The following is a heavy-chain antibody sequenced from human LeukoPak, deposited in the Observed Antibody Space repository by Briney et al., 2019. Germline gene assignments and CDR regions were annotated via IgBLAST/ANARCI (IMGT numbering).Heavy chain of an antibody. CDR2: INPSGGST. CDR1: GYTFTSYY. D-gene: IGHD3-3*01. CDR3: ARDPGFYDFWSGYCVVDY. V-gene: IGHV1-46*01. J-gene: IGHJ4*02. Sequence: ASVTVSCKASGYTFTSYYMHWVRQAPGQGLEWMGIINPSGGSTSYAQKFQGRVTMTRDTSTSTVYMELSSLRSEDTAVYYCARDPGFYDFWSGYCVVDYWGQGTLVTVSS.